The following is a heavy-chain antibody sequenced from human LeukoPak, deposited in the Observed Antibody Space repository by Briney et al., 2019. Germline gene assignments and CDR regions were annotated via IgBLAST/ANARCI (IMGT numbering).Heavy chain of an antibody. V-gene: IGHV3-30*02. Sequence: GGSLRLSCAASGFTFSSYGMHWVRQAPGKGLEWVAFIRYDGSNKYYADSVKGRFTISRDNSKNTLYLQMNSLRAEDTAVYYCAKDGGSAGGYDQEDAFDIWGQGTMVTVSS. CDR1: GFTFSSYG. J-gene: IGHJ3*02. CDR3: AKDGGSAGGYDQEDAFDI. CDR2: IRYDGSNK. D-gene: IGHD5-12*01.